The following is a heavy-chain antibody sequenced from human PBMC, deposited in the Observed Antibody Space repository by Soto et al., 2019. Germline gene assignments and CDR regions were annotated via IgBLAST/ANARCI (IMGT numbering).Heavy chain of an antibody. D-gene: IGHD4-17*01. CDR1: GGSFSGYY. CDR3: ARGDYGGNSGYY. CDR2: INHSGST. V-gene: IGHV4-34*01. J-gene: IGHJ4*02. Sequence: SETLSLTCAVYGGSFSGYYWSWIRQPPGKGLEWIGEINHSGSTNYNPSLKSRVTISVDTSKNQFSLKLSSVTAADTAVYYCARGDYGGNSGYYWGQGTLVTVS.